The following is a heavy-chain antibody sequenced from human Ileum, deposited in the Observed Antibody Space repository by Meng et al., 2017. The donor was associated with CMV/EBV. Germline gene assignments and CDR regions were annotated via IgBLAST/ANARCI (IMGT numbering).Heavy chain of an antibody. CDR2: MWHTGAT. D-gene: IGHD5-18*01. CDR1: GGSISDVGYS. Sequence: AFPGGSISDVGYSGTWLRQPPGKGLEWIGYMWHTGATYYNPSLKSRVTISVDRSKSQFSLNLSSVTAADTAVYYCARGSGYTYGYDYWGQGTLVTVSS. J-gene: IGHJ4*02. CDR3: ARGSGYTYGYDY. V-gene: IGHV4-30-2*01.